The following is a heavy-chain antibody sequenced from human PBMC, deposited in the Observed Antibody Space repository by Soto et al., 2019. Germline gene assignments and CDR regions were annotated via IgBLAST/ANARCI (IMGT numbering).Heavy chain of an antibody. Sequence: GALRLSCAASGFTFSSYAMSWVRQAPGKGVEWGSASSGSGGSTYYANSVKGRFTISRDNPKNTLYLQMNSLRAEDMAVYYCAKEDLSSTRLQYYYYYGMDVWGQGTTVTVSS. V-gene: IGHV3-23*01. CDR1: GFTFSSYA. CDR2: SSGSGGST. J-gene: IGHJ6*02. D-gene: IGHD2-2*01. CDR3: AKEDLSSTRLQYYYYYGMDV.